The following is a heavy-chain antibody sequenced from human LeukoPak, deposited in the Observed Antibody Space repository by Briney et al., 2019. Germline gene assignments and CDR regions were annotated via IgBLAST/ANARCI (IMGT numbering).Heavy chain of an antibody. CDR1: GFTFSSYS. J-gene: IGHJ4*02. Sequence: GGSLRLSCAASGFTFSSYSMNWVRQAPGKGLEWVSSISSSSSYIYYADSVKGRFTISRDNAKNSLYLQMNSLRAEDTAVYYCASKPEWELRGVEGGWGQGTLVTVSS. V-gene: IGHV3-21*01. D-gene: IGHD1-26*01. CDR2: ISSSSSYI. CDR3: ASKPEWELRGVEGG.